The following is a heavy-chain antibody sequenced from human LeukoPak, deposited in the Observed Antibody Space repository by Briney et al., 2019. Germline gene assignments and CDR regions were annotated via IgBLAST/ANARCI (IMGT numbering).Heavy chain of an antibody. D-gene: IGHD3-10*01. J-gene: IGHJ4*02. CDR3: ARGLGSGTYYAPLGY. CDR1: GFTFNMYD. Sequence: GGSLRLSCAASGFTFNMYDMFWVRQAPGKGLEWVAVISYDGSNEYYADSVKGRFTISRDNSKNTLYLQMNSLRAEDTAVHYCARGLGSGTYYAPLGYWGQGTLVTVSS. CDR2: ISYDGSNE. V-gene: IGHV3-30-3*01.